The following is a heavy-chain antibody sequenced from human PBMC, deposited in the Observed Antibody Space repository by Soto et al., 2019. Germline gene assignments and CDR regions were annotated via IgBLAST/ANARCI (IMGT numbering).Heavy chain of an antibody. J-gene: IGHJ6*02. CDR1: GFTFSSYA. V-gene: IGHV3-30-3*01. CDR3: ARDKITICGVVGSYGMDV. Sequence: QVQLVESGGGVVQPGRSLRLSCAASGFTFSSYAMHWVRQAPGKGLEWVAVISYDGSNKYYADSVKGRFTISRDNSKNTLYLQMNSLRAEDTAVYYCARDKITICGVVGSYGMDVWGQGTTVTVSS. D-gene: IGHD3-3*01. CDR2: ISYDGSNK.